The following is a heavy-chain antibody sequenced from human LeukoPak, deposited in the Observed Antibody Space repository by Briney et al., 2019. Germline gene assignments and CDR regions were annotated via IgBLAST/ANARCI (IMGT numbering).Heavy chain of an antibody. D-gene: IGHD3-10*01. Sequence: ASVKVSCKASGYTFTSYGISWVRQAPGQGLEWMGWISAYNGNTNYAQKLQGRVTMTTDTSTSTAYMELRSVRSDDTDVYYCARDFWVTRYYGSGSYSNYWGQGTLVTVSS. CDR1: GYTFTSYG. V-gene: IGHV1-18*01. CDR3: ARDFWVTRYYGSGSYSNY. J-gene: IGHJ4*02. CDR2: ISAYNGNT.